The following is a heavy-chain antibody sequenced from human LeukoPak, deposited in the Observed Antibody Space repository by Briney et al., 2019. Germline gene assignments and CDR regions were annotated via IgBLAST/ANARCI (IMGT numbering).Heavy chain of an antibody. J-gene: IGHJ4*02. CDR1: GYTFTGYY. CDR3: ARDLVGATL. CDR2: MNPNTGNT. Sequence: ASVKVSCKASGYTFTGYYMHWVRQATGQGLEWMGWMNPNTGNTVYAQRFQGRVTMTGNTSISTAYMELSSLRSQDTAVYYCARDLVGATLWGQGTLVTVSS. D-gene: IGHD1-26*01. V-gene: IGHV1-8*02.